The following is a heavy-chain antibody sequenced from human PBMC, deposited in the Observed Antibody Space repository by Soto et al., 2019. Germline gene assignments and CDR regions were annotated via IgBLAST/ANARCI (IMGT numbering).Heavy chain of an antibody. CDR2: INHSGST. CDR3: AKDDFWSGPIWGLFDL. V-gene: IGHV4-34*01. Sequence: SETLSLTCAVYGGSFSGYYWSWIRQPPGKGLEWIGEINHSGSTNYNPSLKSRVTISVDTSKNQFSLKLSSVTAADTAVYYCAKDDFWSGPIWGLFDLWGRGTLVTVSS. J-gene: IGHJ2*01. D-gene: IGHD3-3*01. CDR1: GGSFSGYY.